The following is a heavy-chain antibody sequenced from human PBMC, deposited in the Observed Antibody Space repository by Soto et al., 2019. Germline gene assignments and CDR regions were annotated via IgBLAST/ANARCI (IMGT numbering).Heavy chain of an antibody. CDR2: TYYRSRWFY. CDR1: GDSVSTNTAT. Sequence: QVPLQQSGPGLVKPSQTLSLTCDISGDSVSTNTATWDWIRQSPSRGLEWLGRTYYRSRWFYDSAVSVKSRITIRPDISTNQVSLPLTSVTPADTAIYYCVRLIGNSWLDSWGQGTLVTVSS. D-gene: IGHD3-22*01. V-gene: IGHV6-1*01. CDR3: VRLIGNSWLDS. J-gene: IGHJ5*01.